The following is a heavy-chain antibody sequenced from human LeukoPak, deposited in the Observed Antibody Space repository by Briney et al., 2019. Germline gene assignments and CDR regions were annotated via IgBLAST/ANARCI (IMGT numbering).Heavy chain of an antibody. CDR2: INPNSGGT. Sequence: ASVKVSCKASGYTFTGYYMHWVRQAPGQGLEWMGWINPNSGGTNYAPKFQGRVTLTRDTSISTAYMELNRLKSDDTAVYSCARTRGDQTALAYLGHWGQGTLVAISS. V-gene: IGHV1-2*02. CDR1: GYTFTGYY. CDR3: ARTRGDQTALAYLGH. D-gene: IGHD5-18*01. J-gene: IGHJ4*02.